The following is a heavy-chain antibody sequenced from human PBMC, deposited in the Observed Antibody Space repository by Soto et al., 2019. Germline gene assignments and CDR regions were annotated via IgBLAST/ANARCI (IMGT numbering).Heavy chain of an antibody. D-gene: IGHD2-15*01. J-gene: IGHJ5*02. V-gene: IGHV4-59*08. CDR2: IYYSGST. CDR1: GGSISSYY. Sequence: SETLSLTCTVSGGSISSYYWSWIRQPPGKGLEWIGYIYYSGSTNYNPSLKSRVTISVDTSKNQFSLKLSSVTAADTAVYYCARLSVVVAATYRHEGTTVTGFDPWGQGTLVTVSS. CDR3: ARLSVVVAATYRHEGTTVTGFDP.